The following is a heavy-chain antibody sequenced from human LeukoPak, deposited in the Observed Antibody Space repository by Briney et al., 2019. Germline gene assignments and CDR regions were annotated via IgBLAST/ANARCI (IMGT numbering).Heavy chain of an antibody. CDR1: GFTFSSYA. J-gene: IGHJ6*02. D-gene: IGHD1-26*01. CDR2: ISYDGSNN. V-gene: IGHV3-30-3*01. CDR3: ARPTGWGAHQVSYGMDV. Sequence: GRSLRLSCAASGFTFSSYAMRWVRQAPGKGLEWVAVISYDGSNNYYADSVKGRFTISRDNSKNTLYLQMNSLRVEDTSVYYCARPTGWGAHQVSYGMDVWGQGTTVTVSS.